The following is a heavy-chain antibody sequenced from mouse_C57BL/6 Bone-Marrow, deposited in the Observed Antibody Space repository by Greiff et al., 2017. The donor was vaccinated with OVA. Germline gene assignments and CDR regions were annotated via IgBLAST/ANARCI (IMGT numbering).Heavy chain of an antibody. CDR3: GYCGSSYRYAMDY. CDR1: GYTFTDYY. CDR2: IYPGSGNT. D-gene: IGHD1-1*01. J-gene: IGHJ4*01. V-gene: IGHV1-76*01. Sequence: QVQLQQSGAELVRPGASVKLSCKASGYTFTDYYINWVKQRPGQGLEWIARIYPGSGNTYYNEKFKGKATLTAEKSSSTAYMQLSSLTSEDSAVYFCGYCGSSYRYAMDYWGQGTSVTVSS.